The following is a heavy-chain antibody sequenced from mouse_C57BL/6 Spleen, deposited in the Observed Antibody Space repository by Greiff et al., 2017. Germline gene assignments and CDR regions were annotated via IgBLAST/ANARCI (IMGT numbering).Heavy chain of an antibody. CDR2: IYPGDGDT. Sequence: VKLMESGPELVKPGASVKISCKASGYAFSSSWLNWVKQRPGKGLEWIGRIYPGDGDTNYNGKFKGKATLTADKSSSTAYMQLSSLTSEDSAVYFCAREGANFFDYWGQGTTLTVSS. V-gene: IGHV1-82*01. CDR1: GYAFSSSW. D-gene: IGHD6-1*01. CDR3: AREGANFFDY. J-gene: IGHJ2*01.